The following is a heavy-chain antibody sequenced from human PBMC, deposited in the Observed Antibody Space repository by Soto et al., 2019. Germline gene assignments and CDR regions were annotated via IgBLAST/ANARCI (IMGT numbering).Heavy chain of an antibody. Sequence: PGASLRLFCAASGFTFSSYCMHWVRKAPGKWLEWVAVISYDESNKYYADCVKGRFTISRDNSKNTLYLQMYSLRADSTAVYYCAKAPSSSWFSLLFDYWGQGT. CDR2: ISYDESNK. CDR1: GFTFSSYC. J-gene: IGHJ4*02. CDR3: AKAPSSSWFSLLFDY. V-gene: IGHV3-30*18. D-gene: IGHD6-13*01.